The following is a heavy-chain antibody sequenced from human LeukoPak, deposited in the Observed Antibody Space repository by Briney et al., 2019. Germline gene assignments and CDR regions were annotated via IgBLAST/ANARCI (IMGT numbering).Heavy chain of an antibody. CDR1: GFIFSTYG. V-gene: IGHV3-30*02. J-gene: IGHJ4*02. CDR3: AKDLNYGDLLDY. CDR2: IRNDGRNK. D-gene: IGHD4-17*01. Sequence: PGGSLRLSCAASGFIFSTYGMHWVRQAPGKGLEWVAFIRNDGRNKMYADSVKGRFTISRDNSKNTLYLQMNTLRAEDTALYYCAKDLNYGDLLDYWGQGTLVTVSS.